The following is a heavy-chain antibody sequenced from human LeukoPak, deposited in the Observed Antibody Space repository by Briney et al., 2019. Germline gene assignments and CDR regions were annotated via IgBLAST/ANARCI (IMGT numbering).Heavy chain of an antibody. CDR2: IKQDGSER. J-gene: IGHJ4*02. CDR1: GFTFSNYW. CDR3: ARSSSWTDFDY. Sequence: AGSLRLSCAASGFTFSNYWMSWVRQGPGKGLEWVTSIKQDGSERYYVDSVKGRFTISRDNAKNSLYLQMSSLRAEDTAVYYCARSSSWTDFDYWGQGTLVTVSS. V-gene: IGHV3-7*05. D-gene: IGHD6-13*01.